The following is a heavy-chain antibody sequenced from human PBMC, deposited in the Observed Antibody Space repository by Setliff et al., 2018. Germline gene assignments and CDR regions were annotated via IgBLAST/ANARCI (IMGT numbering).Heavy chain of an antibody. J-gene: IGHJ4*02. Sequence: GPSVKVSCKTSGYTSTSYAISWVRQAPGQGLEWMGWISAYNDNTNYAQKFQGRVTMTTDTSTSTAYMELTSLRSDDTAVYYCARASPHHPYDSSGYYYGDYWGQGTLVTVSS. V-gene: IGHV1-18*01. D-gene: IGHD3-22*01. CDR1: GYTSTSYA. CDR3: ARASPHHPYDSSGYYYGDY. CDR2: ISAYNDNT.